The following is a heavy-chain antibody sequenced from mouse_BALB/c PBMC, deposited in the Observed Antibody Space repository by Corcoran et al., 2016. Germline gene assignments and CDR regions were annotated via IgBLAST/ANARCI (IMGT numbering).Heavy chain of an antibody. Sequence: QIQLVQSGPELKKPGETVKISCKASGYTFTNYGMSWVKQAPGKGLKWMGWINTYTGEPTYADDFKGRFAFSLETSASTAYLQINNLKNEDTATYFCARRPYGNYGYFDVWGAGTTVTVSS. V-gene: IGHV9-3-1*01. CDR1: GYTFTNYG. CDR3: ARRPYGNYGYFDV. CDR2: INTYTGEP. D-gene: IGHD2-10*02. J-gene: IGHJ1*01.